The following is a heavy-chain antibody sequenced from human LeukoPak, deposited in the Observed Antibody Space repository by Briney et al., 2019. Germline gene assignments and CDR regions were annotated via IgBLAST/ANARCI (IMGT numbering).Heavy chain of an antibody. J-gene: IGHJ4*02. V-gene: IGHV4-59*12. Sequence: SETLSLTCTVSGGSISYYYWSWIRQPPGKGLEWIGYIYYSGSTNYNPSLKSRVTISVDTSKNQFSLKLSSVTATDTAVYYCARGVEMATIDYWGQGTLVTVSS. CDR1: GGSISYYY. CDR3: ARGVEMATIDY. D-gene: IGHD5-24*01. CDR2: IYYSGST.